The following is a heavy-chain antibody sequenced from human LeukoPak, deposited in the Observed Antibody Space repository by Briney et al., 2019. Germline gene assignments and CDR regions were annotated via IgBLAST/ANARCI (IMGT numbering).Heavy chain of an antibody. D-gene: IGHD2-2*01. CDR2: IYYSGST. CDR1: GGSISSYY. V-gene: IGHV4-59*08. Sequence: SETLSLTCTVSGGSISSYYWSWIRQPPGKGLEWIGYIYYSGSTNYNPSLKSRVTISVDTSKNQFSLKLSSVTAADTALYYCARHPRYCSSTSCYGPDAFDIWGQGTMVTVSS. J-gene: IGHJ3*02. CDR3: ARHPRYCSSTSCYGPDAFDI.